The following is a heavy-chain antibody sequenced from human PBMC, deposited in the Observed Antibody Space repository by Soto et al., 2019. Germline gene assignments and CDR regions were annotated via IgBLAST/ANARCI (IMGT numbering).Heavy chain of an antibody. CDR2: NNHSGST. V-gene: IGHV4-34*01. D-gene: IGHD3-10*01. Sequence: SETLSLTCAVYGGSFSGYYWSWISQPPGKGLEWIGENNHSGSTNYNPSLKSRVTISVDTSKNQFSLKLSSETAADTAVYYCARGHYGSGSYYDYWGQGTLVTVSS. CDR1: GGSFSGYY. J-gene: IGHJ4*02. CDR3: ARGHYGSGSYYDY.